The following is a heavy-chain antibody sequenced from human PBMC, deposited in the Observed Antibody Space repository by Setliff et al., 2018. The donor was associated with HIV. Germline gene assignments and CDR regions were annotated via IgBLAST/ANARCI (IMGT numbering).Heavy chain of an antibody. Sequence: SKTLSLTCTVSGGSIRTGAYYWGWIRQPPGKGLEWIGSIYYDGRTFYKPSLKSRLTISVDTSRIQFSLKLTSVTAADTAVYKCVRHVWSDDFLVPGWFDSWSQGTLVTVSS. CDR1: GGSIRTGAYY. V-gene: IGHV4-39*01. J-gene: IGHJ5*01. D-gene: IGHD3-3*01. CDR2: IYYDGRT. CDR3: VRHVWSDDFLVPGWFDS.